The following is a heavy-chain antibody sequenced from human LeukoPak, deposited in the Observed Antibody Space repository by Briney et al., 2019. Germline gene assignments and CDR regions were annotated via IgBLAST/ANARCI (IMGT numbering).Heavy chain of an antibody. CDR3: ARIEDRGAAFDS. D-gene: IGHD3-22*01. J-gene: IGHJ4*02. CDR2: SNIDGRTT. CDR1: GFTFSTYW. V-gene: IGHV3-74*01. Sequence: SAGPLRLSCAAYGFTFSTYWMHWVRQAPGEGLVWVSRSNIDGRTTSYADSVKGRFTISRDNAKNMLYLQMNSLRAEDTAVYYCARIEDRGAAFDSWGQGTLVTVSS.